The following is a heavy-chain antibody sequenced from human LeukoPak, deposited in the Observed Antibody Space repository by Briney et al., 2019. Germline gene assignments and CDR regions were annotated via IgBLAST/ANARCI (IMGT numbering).Heavy chain of an antibody. D-gene: IGHD3-22*01. V-gene: IGHV4-31*03. CDR1: GGSISSGGYY. CDR3: ARVPTYYYDSSGYYFDY. Sequence: SETLSLTCTVSGGSISSGGYYWSWIRQHPGKGLEWIGYIYYSGSTYYNPSLKSRVTISVDTSKSQFSLKLSSVTAADTAVYYCARVPTYYYDSSGYYFDYWGQGTLVTVSS. J-gene: IGHJ4*02. CDR2: IYYSGST.